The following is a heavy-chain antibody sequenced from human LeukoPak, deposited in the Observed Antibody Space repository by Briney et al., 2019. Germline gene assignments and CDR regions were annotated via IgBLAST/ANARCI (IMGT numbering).Heavy chain of an antibody. CDR1: GFTFSSYE. V-gene: IGHV3-48*03. D-gene: IGHD3-3*01. CDR2: ISSSGGTI. J-gene: IGHJ5*02. CDR3: ARDPHPPYTYYDFWSGYYSLAVGWFDP. Sequence: PGGSLRLSCAASGFTFSSYEMNWVRQAPGKGLEWVSYISSSGGTIYYADSVKGRFTISRDNAKNSLYLQINSLRAEDTAVYYCARDPHPPYTYYDFWSGYYSLAVGWFDPWGQGTLVTVSS.